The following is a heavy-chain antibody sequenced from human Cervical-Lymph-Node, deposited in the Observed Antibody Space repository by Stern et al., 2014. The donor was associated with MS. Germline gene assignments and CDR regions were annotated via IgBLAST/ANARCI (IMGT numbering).Heavy chain of an antibody. D-gene: IGHD2-21*01. Sequence: QVQLQESGSGQAKPSQTLSLTCAVSGGSISSGGSSWNWIRQPPGNGLEWIGFIYHSGSTYYNPSPKGRVFISVDTSKTHVALNLSSGTAADTAVYYCARGGVIYTQDRNGFDVWGQGTMVTVSS. CDR3: ARGGVIYTQDRNGFDV. J-gene: IGHJ3*01. CDR1: GGSISSGGSS. CDR2: IYHSGST. V-gene: IGHV4-30-2*01.